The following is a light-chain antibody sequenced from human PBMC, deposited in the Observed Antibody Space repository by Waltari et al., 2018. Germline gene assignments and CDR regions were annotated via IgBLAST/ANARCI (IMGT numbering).Light chain of an antibody. CDR2: EGS. V-gene: IGLV2-23*03. Sequence: QSALTQPASVSGSPGPSITIPCPGTRRDVGRYNLVSWYQQHPGKAPKLMIYEGSKRPSGVSNRFSGSKSGNTASLTISGLQAEDEADYYCCSYAGSSTFLFGGGTKLTVL. CDR3: CSYAGSSTFL. J-gene: IGLJ3*02. CDR1: RRDVGRYNL.